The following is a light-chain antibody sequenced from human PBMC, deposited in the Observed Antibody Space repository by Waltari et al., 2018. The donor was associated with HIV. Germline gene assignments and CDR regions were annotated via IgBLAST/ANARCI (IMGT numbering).Light chain of an antibody. CDR1: QGISNY. CDR2: AAS. Sequence: DIQMTQSPSSLSASVGDRVTITCRASQGISNYLAWYQQRPGKVPKLLIYAASTLQSGVPSRFSGSGSGIDFTLTISSLQPEDVATYYWQKYNSPVTFGGGTKVEIK. J-gene: IGKJ4*01. CDR3: QKYNSPVT. V-gene: IGKV1-27*01.